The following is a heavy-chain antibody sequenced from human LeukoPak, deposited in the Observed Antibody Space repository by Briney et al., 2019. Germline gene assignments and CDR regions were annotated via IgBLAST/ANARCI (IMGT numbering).Heavy chain of an antibody. CDR3: AKSSGTKVIALFDY. V-gene: IGHV3-9*01. J-gene: IGHJ4*02. CDR1: GFTFDDYA. Sequence: GGSLRLSCAASGFTFDDYAMHWVRQAPGKGLEWVSGISWNSGSIGYADSVKGRFTISRDNAKNSLYLQMNSLRAEDTALYYCAKSSGTKVIALFDYWGQGTLVTVSS. CDR2: ISWNSGSI. D-gene: IGHD1-14*01.